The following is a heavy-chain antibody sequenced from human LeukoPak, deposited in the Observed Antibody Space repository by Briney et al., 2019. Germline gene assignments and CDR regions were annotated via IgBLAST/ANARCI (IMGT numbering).Heavy chain of an antibody. CDR3: AKEGVATQRGYSYRHYFDY. J-gene: IGHJ4*02. D-gene: IGHD5-18*01. Sequence: GGSLRLSCAASGFTFSSYAMSWVRQAPGKGLEWVSAISGSGGSTYYADSVKGRFTISRDNSKNTLYLQMNSLRAEDTAEYYCAKEGVATQRGYSYRHYFDYWGQGTLVTVSS. CDR2: ISGSGGST. V-gene: IGHV3-23*01. CDR1: GFTFSSYA.